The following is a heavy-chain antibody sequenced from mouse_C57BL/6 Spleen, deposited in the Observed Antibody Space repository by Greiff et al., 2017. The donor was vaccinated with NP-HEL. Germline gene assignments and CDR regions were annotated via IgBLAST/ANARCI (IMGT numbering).Heavy chain of an antibody. J-gene: IGHJ2*01. Sequence: DVMLVESGGGLVQPGGSLKLSCAASGFTFSDYYMYWVRQTPEKRLEWVAYISNGGGSTYYPDTLKGRFTISRDNAKNTLYLQMSRLKSEDTAMYYCARQVPNYYGSSIDYWGQGTTLTVSS. CDR1: GFTFSDYY. D-gene: IGHD1-1*01. CDR3: ARQVPNYYGSSIDY. CDR2: ISNGGGST. V-gene: IGHV5-12*01.